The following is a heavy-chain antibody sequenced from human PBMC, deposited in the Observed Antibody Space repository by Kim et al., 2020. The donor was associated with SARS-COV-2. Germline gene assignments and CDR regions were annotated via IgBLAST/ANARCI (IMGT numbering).Heavy chain of an antibody. J-gene: IGHJ4*02. CDR1: GYSFVSYY. Sequence: GESLKISCKGSGYSFVSYYIGWVRQMPGKGLEWMGIIYPGDSDTRYGPSFQGQVTMSVDKSTNTAYLQWDSLKATDTAMYYCARESLIYCGTNSCPLDYWGQGTLVTVSS. CDR3: ARESLIYCGTNSCPLDY. V-gene: IGHV5-51*01. D-gene: IGHD2-21*01. CDR2: IYPGDSDT.